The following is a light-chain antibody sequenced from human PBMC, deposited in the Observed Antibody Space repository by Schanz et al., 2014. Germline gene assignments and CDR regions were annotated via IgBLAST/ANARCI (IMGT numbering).Light chain of an antibody. V-gene: IGKV3-20*01. J-gene: IGKJ1*01. CDR2: GAS. CDR3: QHYSMSPL. Sequence: ETVLTQSPGTLSLSPGERATLSCRASQSIISRDLAWYQQKPGQAPNVLIYGASRRATGIPDRFSGSGSGTDFTLTISRLEPEDFAVYYCQHYSMSPLFGQGTRVEIK. CDR1: QSIISRD.